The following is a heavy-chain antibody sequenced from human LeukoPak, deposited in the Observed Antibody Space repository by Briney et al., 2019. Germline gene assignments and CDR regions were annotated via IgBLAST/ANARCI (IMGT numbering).Heavy chain of an antibody. J-gene: IGHJ3*01. CDR2: TSRSGNT. V-gene: IGHV4-59*08. CDR3: ARGYFDSRDSSNAFDV. Sequence: SETLSLTCNVAGVSISSSYWSWIRQPPGKGLEWIGYTSRSGNTNFNPSLKSRFSFSRDTSKNQISLKLNSVTAADTALYYCARGYFDSRDSSNAFDVWGQGTMVTVSS. D-gene: IGHD3-9*01. CDR1: GVSISSSY.